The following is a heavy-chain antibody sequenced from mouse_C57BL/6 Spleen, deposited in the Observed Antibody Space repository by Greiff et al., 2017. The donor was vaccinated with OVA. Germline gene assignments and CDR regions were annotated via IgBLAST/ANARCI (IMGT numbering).Heavy chain of an antibody. CDR1: GFTFSDYG. Sequence: EVKLVESGGGLVKPGGSLKLSCAASGFTFSDYGMHWVRQAPETGLEWVAYISSGSSTIYYADPVKGRFTISRDNAKNTLFLQITSLRSEDTAMYYCARVGLGRGYFDYWGQGTTLTVSS. D-gene: IGHD3-3*01. CDR3: ARVGLGRGYFDY. V-gene: IGHV5-17*01. J-gene: IGHJ2*01. CDR2: ISSGSSTI.